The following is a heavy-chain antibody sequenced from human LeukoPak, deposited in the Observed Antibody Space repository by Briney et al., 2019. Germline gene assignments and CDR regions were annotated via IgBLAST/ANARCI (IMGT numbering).Heavy chain of an antibody. Sequence: GGSLRLSCAASGFTVSSNYMSWVRQAPGKGLEWVSVNYSGGSTYYADSVKGRFTISRDNSKNTLYLQMNSLRAEDTAVYYCATATYYYDSSGYYFDYWGQGTLVTVSS. CDR2: NYSGGST. V-gene: IGHV3-53*01. J-gene: IGHJ4*02. CDR3: ATATYYYDSSGYYFDY. CDR1: GFTVSSNY. D-gene: IGHD3-22*01.